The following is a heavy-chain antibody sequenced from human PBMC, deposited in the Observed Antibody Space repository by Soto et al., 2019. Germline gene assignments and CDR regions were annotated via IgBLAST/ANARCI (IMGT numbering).Heavy chain of an antibody. D-gene: IGHD2-15*01. V-gene: IGHV1-69*06. CDR3: ARRDSGGFFRFFDS. J-gene: IGHJ4*02. CDR2: TGSGTGPG. CDR1: GGSLSTNP. Sequence: SVKVSCEASGGSLSTNPFSWVRQSPGQGLEWMGGTGSGTGPGNNAQKFQGRLTVTADKSTSTVYMELTNLSSEDTAVYYCARRDSGGFFRFFDSWGQGTLVTVSS.